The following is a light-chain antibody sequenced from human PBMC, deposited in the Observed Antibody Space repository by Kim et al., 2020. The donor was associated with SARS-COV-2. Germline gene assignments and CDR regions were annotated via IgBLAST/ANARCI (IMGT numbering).Light chain of an antibody. Sequence: SITISCTVTKSDVGGYNFVSWYQQHPGKAPKLMIYAVSNRPSGVSNRYSGSKSGNTASLTISGVQAEDEADYYCSSYTGGTTLVVFGGGTQLTVL. CDR2: AVS. J-gene: IGLJ2*01. CDR3: SSYTGGTTLVV. V-gene: IGLV2-14*03. CDR1: KSDVGGYNF.